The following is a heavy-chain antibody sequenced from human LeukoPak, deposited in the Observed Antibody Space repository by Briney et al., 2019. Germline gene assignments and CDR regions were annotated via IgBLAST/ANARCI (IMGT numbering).Heavy chain of an antibody. CDR3: ASGSLVAGTALCDY. J-gene: IGHJ4*02. CDR2: IYYSGST. D-gene: IGHD6-19*01. CDR1: GGSISSYY. Sequence: SETLSLTCTVSGGSISSYYWSWIGQLPGKGLEWIGYIYYSGSTNYNPSLKSRVTISVDTSKNQFSLKLSSVTAADTAVYYCASGSLVAGTALCDYWGQGTLVTVSS. V-gene: IGHV4-59*01.